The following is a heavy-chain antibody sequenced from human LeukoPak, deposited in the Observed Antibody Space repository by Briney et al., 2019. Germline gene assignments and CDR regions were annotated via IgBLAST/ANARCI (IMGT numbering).Heavy chain of an antibody. V-gene: IGHV3-23*01. D-gene: IGHD3-22*01. CDR3: AKDVGGAITMIVVVIKGFDY. J-gene: IGHJ4*02. CDR1: GFTISSYA. Sequence: GGSLRLSCAASGFTISSYAMSWVRQAPGKGLEWVSAISGSGGSTYYADSVKGRFTISRDNSKNTLYLQMNSLRAEDTAVYYCAKDVGGAITMIVVVIKGFDYWGQGTLVTVSS. CDR2: ISGSGGST.